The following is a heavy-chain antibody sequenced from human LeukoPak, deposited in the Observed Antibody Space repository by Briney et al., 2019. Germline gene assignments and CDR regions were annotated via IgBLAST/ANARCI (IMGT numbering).Heavy chain of an antibody. Sequence: GESLRISCKASGNNYWIAWVRQMPGKGLEWLGIIYFGDSDTRYSPSVQGRLTISADKSISTAYLQLSSLKASDTAIYFCGRHSYGLDYWGQGTLVTVSS. CDR3: GRHSYGLDY. J-gene: IGHJ4*02. CDR2: IYFGDSDT. D-gene: IGHD3-10*01. V-gene: IGHV5-51*01. CDR1: GNNYW.